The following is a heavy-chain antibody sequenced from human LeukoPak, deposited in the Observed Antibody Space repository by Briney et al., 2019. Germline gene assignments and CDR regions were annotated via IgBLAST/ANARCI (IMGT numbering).Heavy chain of an antibody. CDR2: IYPGDSDT. CDR1: GYSFPNYW. J-gene: IGHJ6*02. D-gene: IGHD2-8*01. V-gene: IGHV5-51*01. CDR3: ASRRNYCSNGKCAPYDVGMDV. Sequence: GESLKISCRGSGYSFPNYWIAWVRQMPGKGLEWMGSIYPGDSDTRYSPSFQGQVPISVHKSISTASLQWSSLQASDTAIFYCASRRNYCSNGKCAPYDVGMDVWGQGTTVTVS.